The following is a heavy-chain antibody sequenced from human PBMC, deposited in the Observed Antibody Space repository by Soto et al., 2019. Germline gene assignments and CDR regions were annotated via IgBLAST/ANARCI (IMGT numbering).Heavy chain of an antibody. D-gene: IGHD1-20*01. V-gene: IGHV3-30-3*01. Sequence: QVQLVESGGGVVQPGRSLRLSCAASGFTFSSLAMHWVRQAPGKGLDWVAVISNDGGNKYYADSVKGRFTISRDNSKNTLSLQMDSLRAEDTAIYYCARKWRITGTTGRTRLDYFDYWGQGTLVTVSS. CDR3: ARKWRITGTTGRTRLDYFDY. CDR1: GFTFSSLA. J-gene: IGHJ4*02. CDR2: ISNDGGNK.